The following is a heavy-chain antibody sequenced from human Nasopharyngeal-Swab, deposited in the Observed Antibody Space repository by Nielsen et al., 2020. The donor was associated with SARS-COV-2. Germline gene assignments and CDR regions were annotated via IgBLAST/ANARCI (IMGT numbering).Heavy chain of an antibody. CDR1: GDTFTSYY. Sequence: ASVKVSCKASGDTFTSYYLHWVRQAPGQGLEGRGIINPTDGSTSYAQKFEGRVTMTRVTSTSTVYMELNSLRSEDTAVYYCARVLPFRITGTSGMDVWGQGTTVTVSS. V-gene: IGHV1-46*01. CDR3: ARVLPFRITGTSGMDV. CDR2: INPTDGST. D-gene: IGHD1-7*01. J-gene: IGHJ6*02.